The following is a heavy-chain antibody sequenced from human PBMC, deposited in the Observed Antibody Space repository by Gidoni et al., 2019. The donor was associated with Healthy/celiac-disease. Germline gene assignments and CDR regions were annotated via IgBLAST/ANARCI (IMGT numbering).Heavy chain of an antibody. CDR1: GFTFSSYA. Sequence: EVQLVESGGGLVQPGGSLRLSCAASGFTFSSYAMSWVRQAPGKGLEWVSAISGSGGSTYYADSVKGRFTISRDNSKNTLYLQMNSLRAEDTAVYYCAKDSSGYYSAYYYYGMDVWGQGTTVTVSS. CDR2: ISGSGGST. CDR3: AKDSSGYYSAYYYYGMDV. J-gene: IGHJ6*02. V-gene: IGHV3-23*04. D-gene: IGHD3-22*01.